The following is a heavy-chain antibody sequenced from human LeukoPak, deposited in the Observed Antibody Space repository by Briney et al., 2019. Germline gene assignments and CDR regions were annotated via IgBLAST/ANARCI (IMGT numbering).Heavy chain of an antibody. J-gene: IGHJ3*02. V-gene: IGHV1-2*02. CDR2: INPNSGGT. CDR3: AGAVAGRGADAFDI. Sequence: GASVKVSCKASGYTFTGYYMHWVRQAPGQGLEWMGWINPNSGGTNYAQEFQGRVTMTRDTSISTAYMELSRLRSDDTAVYYCAGAVAGRGADAFDIWGQGTMVTVSS. D-gene: IGHD6-19*01. CDR1: GYTFTGYY.